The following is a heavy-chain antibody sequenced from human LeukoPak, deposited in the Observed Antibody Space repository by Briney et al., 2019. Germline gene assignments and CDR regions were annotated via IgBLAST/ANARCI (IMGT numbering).Heavy chain of an antibody. CDR3: AKSGPAAGRPDAFDI. CDR1: GGSVTSSSFY. V-gene: IGHV4-39*07. D-gene: IGHD2-2*01. J-gene: IGHJ3*02. Sequence: SETLSLTCTLSGGSVTSSSFYWAWIRQPPGKGLECIGTIYYSGITYYHSSLKSRVTISVDTSKNQFSLRLNSVTAADTAVYFCAKSGPAAGRPDAFDIWGQGTWSPSLQ. CDR2: IYYSGIT.